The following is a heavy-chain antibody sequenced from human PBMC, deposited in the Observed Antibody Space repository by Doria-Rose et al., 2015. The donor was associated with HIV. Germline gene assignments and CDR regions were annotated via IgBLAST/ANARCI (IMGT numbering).Heavy chain of an antibody. D-gene: IGHD6-19*01. CDR1: GGPFIGYY. Sequence: QVQLQQWGAELLKPSETLSLACAVYGGPFIGYYWGWIRQLPYKGLEWIGDINHSGSSTNNNPSLTSRASISVDSSKRQVSLNLRSVTAADTAVYYCVRMVPDSSGWNWYFDLWGRGTQVTVSS. V-gene: IGHV4-34*04. CDR3: VRMVPDSSGWNWYFDL. CDR2: INHSGSST. J-gene: IGHJ2*01.